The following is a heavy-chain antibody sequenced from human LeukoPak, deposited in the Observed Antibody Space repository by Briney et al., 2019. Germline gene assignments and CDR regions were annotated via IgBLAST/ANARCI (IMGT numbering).Heavy chain of an antibody. CDR3: ARDGPQSQWLVYYYYYGMDV. V-gene: IGHV3-23*01. CDR2: ISGSGGST. CDR1: GFTFSSYA. D-gene: IGHD6-19*01. J-gene: IGHJ6*02. Sequence: HPGGSLRLSCAASGFTFSSYAMSWVRQAPGKGLEWVSAISGSGGSTYYADSVKGRFTISRDNSKNTLYLQMNSLRSDDTAVYYCARDGPQSQWLVYYYYYGMDVWGQGTTVTVSS.